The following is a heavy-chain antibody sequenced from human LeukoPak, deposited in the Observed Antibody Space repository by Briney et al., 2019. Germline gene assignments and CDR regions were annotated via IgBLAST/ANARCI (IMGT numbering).Heavy chain of an antibody. CDR3: ATDYYGSGSYDDGMDV. CDR2: ISAYNGNT. D-gene: IGHD3-10*01. J-gene: IGHJ6*02. CDR1: GYTFTSYG. V-gene: IGHV1-18*01. Sequence: ASVKVSCKASGYTFTSYGISWVRQAPGQGLEWMGWISAYNGNTNYAQKLQGRVTMTTDTSTSTAYMELRSLRSDDTAVYYCATDYYGSGSYDDGMDVWGQGTTVTVSS.